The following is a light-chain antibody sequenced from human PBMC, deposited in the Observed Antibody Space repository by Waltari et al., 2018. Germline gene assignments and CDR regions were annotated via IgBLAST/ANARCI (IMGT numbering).Light chain of an antibody. J-gene: IGKJ2*01. CDR2: AAS. CDR3: QLYGDSRRYT. V-gene: IGKV1-17*03. Sequence: DIQMTQSPSAMSASVGDRVTITCRASQDIAKYLAWFQQKPGKVPKRLIYAASTLQSAVPSRFSGSGSGTEFTLTISSLQPEDFAVYSCQLYGDSRRYTFGQGTKLEI. CDR1: QDIAKY.